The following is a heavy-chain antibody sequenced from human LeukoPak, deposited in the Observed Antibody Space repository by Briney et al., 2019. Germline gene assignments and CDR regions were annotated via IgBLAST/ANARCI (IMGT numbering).Heavy chain of an antibody. D-gene: IGHD2-2*01. CDR1: GGSISSYY. V-gene: IGHV4-38-2*02. CDR3: ARDRAAAVDY. CDR2: IYHSGST. Sequence: SETLSLTCTVSGGSISSYYWSWIRQPPGKGLEWIGSIYHSGSTYYNPSLKSRVTISVDTSKNQFSLKLSSVTAADTAVYYCARDRAAAVDYWGQGTLVTVSS. J-gene: IGHJ4*02.